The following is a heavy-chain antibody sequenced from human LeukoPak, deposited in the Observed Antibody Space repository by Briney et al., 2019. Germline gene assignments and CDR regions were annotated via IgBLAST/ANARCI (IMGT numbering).Heavy chain of an antibody. CDR1: GFTFSSYT. Sequence: GGSLRLSCAASGFTFSSYTMMWLRQAPGKGLEWVSAISGAGGTTLYADSVKGRFTISRDNSKNTLYLQMSSLRAEDTAVYYCARDPNGDYIGAFEIWGQGTMVTVSS. J-gene: IGHJ3*02. CDR3: ARDPNGDYIGAFEI. V-gene: IGHV3-23*01. CDR2: ISGAGGTT. D-gene: IGHD4-17*01.